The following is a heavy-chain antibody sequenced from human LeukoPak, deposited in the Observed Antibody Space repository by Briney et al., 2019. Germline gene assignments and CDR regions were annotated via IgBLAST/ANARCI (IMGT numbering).Heavy chain of an antibody. CDR2: VFDSGGT. V-gene: IGHV4-59*12. J-gene: IGHJ5*02. D-gene: IGHD6-19*01. CDR3: ARDRYSSGKYNWFDP. CDR1: GGSISNYW. Sequence: ASETLSLTCTVSGGSISNYWWSWIRQPPGKGLEWIGYVFDSGGTNYNPSLKSRVTISVDTSKNQFSLKLSSVTAADTAVYYCARDRYSSGKYNWFDPWGQGTLVTVSS.